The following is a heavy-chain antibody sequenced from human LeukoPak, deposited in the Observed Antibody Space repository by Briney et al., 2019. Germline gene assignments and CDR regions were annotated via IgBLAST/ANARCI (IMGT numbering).Heavy chain of an antibody. CDR1: GGSISSGSYY. CDR3: AREGGLMVRGVLRYGMDV. D-gene: IGHD3-10*01. V-gene: IGHV4-61*02. J-gene: IGHJ6*02. Sequence: PSQTLSLTCTVSGGSISSGSYYWSWIRQPAGRGLEWIERIYTSGSTNYNPSLKSRVTISVDTSKNQFSLKLSSVTAADTAVYYCAREGGLMVRGVLRYGMDVWGQGTTVTVSS. CDR2: IYTSGST.